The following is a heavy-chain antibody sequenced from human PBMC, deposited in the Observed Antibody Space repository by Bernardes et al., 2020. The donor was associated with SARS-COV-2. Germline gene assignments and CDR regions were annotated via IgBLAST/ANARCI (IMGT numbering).Heavy chain of an antibody. D-gene: IGHD3-9*01. CDR1: GFSLSTSGVG. V-gene: IGHV2-5*02. J-gene: IGHJ5*02. Sequence: SGPTLGKPTQTLTLTCTFSGFSLSTSGVGVGWIRQPPGKALEWLALIYWDDDKRYSPSLKSRLTITKDTSKNQVVLTMTNMDPVDTATYYCAHLRYFDWVLSPWGQGTLVTVSS. CDR2: IYWDDDK. CDR3: AHLRYFDWVLSP.